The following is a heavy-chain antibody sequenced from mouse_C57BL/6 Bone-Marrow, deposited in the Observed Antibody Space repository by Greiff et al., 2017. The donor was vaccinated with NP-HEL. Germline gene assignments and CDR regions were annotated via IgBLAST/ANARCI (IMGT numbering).Heavy chain of an antibody. Sequence: QVQLQQSGPELVKPGASVKISCKASGYTFTDYYINWVKQRPGQGLEWIGWIFPGIGSTYYIEKFKGKAPLTVDKSSSTAYMWLSSLTSEDSAVYFCARGGVITTVVVLYYYAMDYWGQGTSVTVSS. CDR3: ARGGVITTVVVLYYYAMDY. V-gene: IGHV1-75*01. CDR1: GYTFTDYY. CDR2: IFPGIGST. J-gene: IGHJ4*01. D-gene: IGHD1-1*01.